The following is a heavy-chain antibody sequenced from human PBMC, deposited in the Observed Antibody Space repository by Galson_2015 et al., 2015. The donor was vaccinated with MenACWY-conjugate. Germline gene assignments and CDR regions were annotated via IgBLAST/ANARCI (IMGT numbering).Heavy chain of an antibody. CDR2: IKQDGSEK. D-gene: IGHD2-2*01. CDR1: GFIFNNYW. J-gene: IGHJ4*02. V-gene: IGHV3-7*03. Sequence: SLRLSCAASGFIFNNYWMSWVRQVPGKGPEWVANIKQDGSEKYYVDSVRGRFTISRDNAKNSLYLQMNSLRGEDTAVYYCARDLGFYCSRNDCYSPYWGQGTLVTVSS. CDR3: ARDLGFYCSRNDCYSPY.